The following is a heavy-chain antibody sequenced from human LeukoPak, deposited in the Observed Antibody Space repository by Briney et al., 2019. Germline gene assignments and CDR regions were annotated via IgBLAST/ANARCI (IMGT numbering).Heavy chain of an antibody. CDR3: ARGYVDTAMGGYYYYGMDV. CDR1: GGSISSGDYY. Sequence: SETLSLTCTVSGGSISSGDYYWSWIRQPPGKGLEWIGYIYYSGSTYYNPSLKSRVTISVDTSKNQFSLKLSSVTAADTAVYYCARGYVDTAMGGYYYYGMDVWGKGTRSPSPQ. D-gene: IGHD5-18*01. V-gene: IGHV4-30-4*01. CDR2: IYYSGST. J-gene: IGHJ6*04.